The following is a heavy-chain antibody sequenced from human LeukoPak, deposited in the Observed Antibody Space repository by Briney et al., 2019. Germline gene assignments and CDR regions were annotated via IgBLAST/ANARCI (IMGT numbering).Heavy chain of an antibody. CDR3: ACTRGSGSYYPSGY. D-gene: IGHD3-10*01. Sequence: ASVTVSCKVSGYTLTELSMHWVRPAPGKGREWMGGFDPEDGEIIYAQKFQGRVTMTEDTSTDTAYMELSSLRSEDTAVYYCACTRGSGSYYPSGYWGQGTLVTVSS. CDR2: FDPEDGEI. V-gene: IGHV1-24*01. CDR1: GYTLTELS. J-gene: IGHJ4*02.